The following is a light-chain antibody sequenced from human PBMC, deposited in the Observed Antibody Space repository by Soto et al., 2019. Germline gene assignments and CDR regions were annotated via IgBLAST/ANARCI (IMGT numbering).Light chain of an antibody. V-gene: IGKV1-5*03. J-gene: IGKJ4*01. CDR1: QSISTW. CDR2: KAS. CDR3: QQYNTYPLT. Sequence: DIQMTQSPSTLSASVGDRVTITCRASQSISTWLAWYQQKPGKAPKLLIYKASSLESGVPSRFSGSGSGTEFTLTISSLHPDDFATYYCQQYNTYPLTFGGGTPVEIK.